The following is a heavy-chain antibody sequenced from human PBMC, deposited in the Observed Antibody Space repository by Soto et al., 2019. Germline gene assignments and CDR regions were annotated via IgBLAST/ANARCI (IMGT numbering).Heavy chain of an antibody. V-gene: IGHV3-30*18. CDR3: AKPLGVGAVGPYYFDY. D-gene: IGHD1-26*01. J-gene: IGHJ4*02. CDR2: ISYDGSNK. Sequence: QVQLVESGGGVVQPGRSLRLSCAASGFTFSSYGMHWVRQAPGKGLEWVAVISYDGSNKYYADSVKGRFTISRDNSKNTLYLQMNSLRADDTAVYYCAKPLGVGAVGPYYFDYWGQGTLVTVSS. CDR1: GFTFSSYG.